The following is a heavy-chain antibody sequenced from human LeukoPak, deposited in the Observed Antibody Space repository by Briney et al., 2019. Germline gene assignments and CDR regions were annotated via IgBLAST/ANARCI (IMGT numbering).Heavy chain of an antibody. V-gene: IGHV3-7*01. D-gene: IGHD5-18*01. J-gene: IGHJ3*02. CDR3: ARDMRRWIPDDI. CDR2: IKQDGSEK. Sequence: PSETLSLTCTVSGGSISSSSYYWGWIRQPPGKGLEWVANIKQDGSEKYYVDSVRGRFTISRDNAKNSLYLQMNSLRAEDTAVYYCARDMRRWIPDDIWGQGTMVTVSS. CDR1: GGSISSSSYY.